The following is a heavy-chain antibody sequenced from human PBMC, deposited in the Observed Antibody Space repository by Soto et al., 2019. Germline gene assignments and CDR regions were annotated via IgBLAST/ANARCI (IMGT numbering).Heavy chain of an antibody. D-gene: IGHD3-3*01. CDR1: GGSISSGXYY. CDR3: ARGGEGFGVVIPQDHYYGMDV. J-gene: IGHJ6*02. CDR2: IYYSGST. V-gene: IGHV4-30-4*01. Sequence: PSETLSLTCTVSGGSISSGXYYWSWIRQPPGKGLEWIGYIYYSGSTYYNPSLKSRVTISVDTSKNQFSLKLSSVTAADTAVYYCARGGEGFGVVIPQDHYYGMDVWGQGTTVTVSS.